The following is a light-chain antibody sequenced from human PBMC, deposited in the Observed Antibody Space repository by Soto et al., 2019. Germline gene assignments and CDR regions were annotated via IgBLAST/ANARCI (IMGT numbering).Light chain of an antibody. J-gene: IGKJ2*01. Sequence: DIVMTQSPLSLPVTLGQPASISCRSSQSLVYRDGNTYLNWFQQRPGQSPRRLIYEVSKRDSGVPDRFSGGGSGTDFTLKISRVEAEDVGFYYCMQVTHWRPTFGQGTKLEIK. CDR2: EVS. CDR1: QSLVYRDGNTY. V-gene: IGKV2-30*01. CDR3: MQVTHWRPT.